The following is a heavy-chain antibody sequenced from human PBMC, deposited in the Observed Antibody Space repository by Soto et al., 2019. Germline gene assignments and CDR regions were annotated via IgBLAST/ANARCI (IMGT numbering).Heavy chain of an antibody. CDR3: ARDEGSAWYFDC. Sequence: GPLSPSCAASGSTCSSYEIKLVHEAPGKGLEWVSYISSSGSAIYYADSVKGRFTISRDNAKNSLYLQMNSLRAEDTAVYYCARDEGSAWYFDCWGQGALVTVSS. J-gene: IGHJ4*02. CDR1: GSTCSSYE. CDR2: ISSSGSAI. V-gene: IGHV3-48*03. D-gene: IGHD6-19*01.